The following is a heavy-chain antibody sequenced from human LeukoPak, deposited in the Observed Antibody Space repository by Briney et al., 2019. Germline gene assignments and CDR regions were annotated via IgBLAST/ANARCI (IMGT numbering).Heavy chain of an antibody. CDR1: GGTFSSYA. CDR2: IIPIFGTA. D-gene: IGHD3-22*01. J-gene: IGHJ4*02. Sequence: SVKVSCKASGGTFSSYAISWVRQAPGQGLKWMGGIIPIFGTANYAQKFQGRVTITTDESTSTAYMELSSLRSEDTAVYYCARVRGYYDSSGYYYPFYFDYWGQGTLVTVSS. CDR3: ARVRGYYDSSGYYYPFYFDY. V-gene: IGHV1-69*05.